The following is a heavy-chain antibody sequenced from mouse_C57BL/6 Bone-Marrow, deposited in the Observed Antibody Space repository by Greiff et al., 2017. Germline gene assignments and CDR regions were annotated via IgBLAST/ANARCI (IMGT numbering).Heavy chain of an antibody. Sequence: QVQLQQPGAELVRPGTSVKLSCKASGYTFTSYWMHWVKQRPGQGLEWIGVIDPSDSYTNYNQKFKGKATLTVDTSSSTAYMQLSSLTSEDSAVYYGARSYDYGGAYCDYWGQGTTLTVSA. CDR2: IDPSDSYT. V-gene: IGHV1-59*01. D-gene: IGHD2-4*01. CDR3: ARSYDYGGAYCDY. J-gene: IGHJ2*01. CDR1: GYTFTSYW.